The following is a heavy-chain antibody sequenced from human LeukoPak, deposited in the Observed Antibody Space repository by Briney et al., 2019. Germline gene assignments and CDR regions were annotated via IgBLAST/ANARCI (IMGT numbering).Heavy chain of an antibody. CDR1: GFSFSSYG. CDR3: AKDLSVVGAHDSFDV. V-gene: IGHV3-30*18. Sequence: GGSLRLSCAASGFSFSSYGMHWVRQAPGKGLEWLTVISYDGNTIYYADSVKGRFTISRDNSKNTLYLQMNSLRIEDTAVYYCAKDLSVVGAHDSFDVWGQGTMVTVSS. CDR2: ISYDGNTI. D-gene: IGHD1-26*01. J-gene: IGHJ3*01.